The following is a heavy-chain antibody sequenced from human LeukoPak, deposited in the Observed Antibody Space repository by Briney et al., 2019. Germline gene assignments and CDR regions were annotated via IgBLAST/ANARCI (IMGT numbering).Heavy chain of an antibody. V-gene: IGHV3-23*01. CDR2: IVNSGGST. CDR3: AKDIHVDYGGLDY. J-gene: IGHJ4*02. Sequence: PGGSLRLSCAASGFTFSSYAMSWVRQAPGKGLEWVSTIVNSGGSTYYADSVKGRFTISRDNSKNTVYLQMNSLTAEDTAVYYCAKDIHVDYGGLDYWGQGVLVSVSS. CDR1: GFTFSSYA. D-gene: IGHD4-17*01.